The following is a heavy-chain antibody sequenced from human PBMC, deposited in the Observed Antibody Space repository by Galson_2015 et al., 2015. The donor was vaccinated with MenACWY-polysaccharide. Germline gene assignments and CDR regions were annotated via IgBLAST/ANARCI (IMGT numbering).Heavy chain of an antibody. V-gene: IGHV6-1*01. Sequence: CAISGDSVSSGSATWNWIRQSPSRGLEWLGRTYYRSKWYSDYAVSVKGRITINPDTSQNQFSLQLNSVTPEDTAVYYCARDRARYNSGPPYYFDSWGQGSLVTVSS. CDR3: ARDRARYNSGPPYYFDS. CDR2: TYYRSKWYS. J-gene: IGHJ4*02. D-gene: IGHD6-19*01. CDR1: GDSVSSGSAT.